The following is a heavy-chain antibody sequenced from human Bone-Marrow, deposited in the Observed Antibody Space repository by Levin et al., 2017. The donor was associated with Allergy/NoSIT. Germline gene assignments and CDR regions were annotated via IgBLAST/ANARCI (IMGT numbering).Heavy chain of an antibody. Sequence: GESLKISCAASGFVFSDSWMTWVRQAPGKGLEFVANIDQDGSTKNYGDSVKGRFTISRDNAKNSVYLQMNGLRVEDTAVYYCARDPGYSAFDYWGQGTLVTVSS. D-gene: IGHD3-9*01. V-gene: IGHV3-7*01. CDR2: IDQDGSTK. CDR1: GFVFSDSW. CDR3: ARDPGYSAFDY. J-gene: IGHJ4*02.